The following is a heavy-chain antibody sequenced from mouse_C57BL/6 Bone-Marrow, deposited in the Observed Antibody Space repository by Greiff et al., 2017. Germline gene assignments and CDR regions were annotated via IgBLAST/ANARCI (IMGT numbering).Heavy chain of an antibody. Sequence: EVKVVEPGGGLVQPGASLKLSCAASGFTFSDYYMYWVRQTPEKRLEWVAYISNGGGSTYYPDTVKGRFTISRDNAKHTLYLQMSRLKSEDTAMYYCARQPSDYYGSSYQGAMDYWGQGTSVTVSS. D-gene: IGHD1-1*01. V-gene: IGHV5-12*01. CDR3: ARQPSDYYGSSYQGAMDY. CDR1: GFTFSDYY. J-gene: IGHJ4*01. CDR2: ISNGGGST.